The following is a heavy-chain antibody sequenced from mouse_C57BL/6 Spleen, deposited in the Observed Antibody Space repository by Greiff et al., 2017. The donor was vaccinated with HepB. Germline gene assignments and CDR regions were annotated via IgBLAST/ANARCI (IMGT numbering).Heavy chain of an antibody. CDR1: GYTFTSYW. J-gene: IGHJ4*01. CDR2: IHPNSGST. CDR3: AREGSSYNYAMDY. Sequence: QVQLKQPGAELVKPGASVKLSCKASGYTFTSYWMHWVKQRPGQGLEWIGMIHPNSGSTNYNEKFKSKATLTVDKSSSTAYMQLSSLTSEDSAVYYCAREGSSYNYAMDYWGQGTSVTVSS. D-gene: IGHD1-1*01. V-gene: IGHV1-64*01.